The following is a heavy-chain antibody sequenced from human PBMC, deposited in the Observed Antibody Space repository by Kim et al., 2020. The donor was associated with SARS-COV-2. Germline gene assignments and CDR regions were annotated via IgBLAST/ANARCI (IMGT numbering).Heavy chain of an antibody. D-gene: IGHD5-18*01. CDR3: AREVNGGYSYGRPDY. Sequence: GGSLRLSCAASGFTFSSYSMNWVRQAPGKGLEWVSSISSSSSYIYYADPVKGRFTISRDNAKHSLYLQMNSLRAEDTAVYYCAREVNGGYSYGRPDYWGQGTLVTVSS. J-gene: IGHJ4*02. CDR1: GFTFSSYS. V-gene: IGHV3-21*01. CDR2: ISSSSSYI.